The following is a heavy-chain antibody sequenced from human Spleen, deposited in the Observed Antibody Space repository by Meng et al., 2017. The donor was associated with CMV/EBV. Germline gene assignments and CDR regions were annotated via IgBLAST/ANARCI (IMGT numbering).Heavy chain of an antibody. CDR1: TVSRNY. V-gene: IGHV3-53*01. CDR3: ARQYCTTTSCYSGVDAFDI. D-gene: IGHD2-2*01. CDR2: IYSGGTT. J-gene: IGHJ3*02. Sequence: TVSRNYMSWVRQAPGKGLEWVSVIYSGGTTYYADSVKGRFTISSDNSKNTLYLQMNSLRAEDTAVYYCARQYCTTTSCYSGVDAFDIWGQGTMVTVSS.